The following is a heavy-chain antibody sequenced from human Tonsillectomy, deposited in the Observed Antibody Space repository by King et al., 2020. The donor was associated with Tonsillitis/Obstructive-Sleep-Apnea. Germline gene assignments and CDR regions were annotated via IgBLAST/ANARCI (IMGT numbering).Heavy chain of an antibody. Sequence: QLQESGPGLVKPSETLSLTCTVSGGSISSRSYYWGWIRQPPGKGLEWIGSIYYSGSTYYNPSLKSRVTISVDTSKNQFSLKLSSVTAADTAVYYCARHPNSYDSSGYSHNWFDPWGQGTLVAVSS. V-gene: IGHV4-39*01. CDR1: GGSISSRSYY. J-gene: IGHJ5*02. CDR2: IYYSGST. D-gene: IGHD3-22*01. CDR3: ARHPNSYDSSGYSHNWFDP.